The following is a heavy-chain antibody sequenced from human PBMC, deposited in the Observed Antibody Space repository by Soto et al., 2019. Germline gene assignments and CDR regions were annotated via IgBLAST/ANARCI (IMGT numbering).Heavy chain of an antibody. D-gene: IGHD5-18*01. CDR1: GGSFSGLY. V-gene: IGHV4-34*01. CDR2: INHSGST. CDR3: ARSRGYSYGPYYFDY. J-gene: IGHJ4*02. Sequence: SETLSLTCAVYGGSFSGLYWSWIRQPPGKGLEWIGEINHSGSTNYNPSLKSRVTISVDTSKNQFSLKLSSVTAADTAVYYCARSRGYSYGPYYFDYWGQGTLVTVSS.